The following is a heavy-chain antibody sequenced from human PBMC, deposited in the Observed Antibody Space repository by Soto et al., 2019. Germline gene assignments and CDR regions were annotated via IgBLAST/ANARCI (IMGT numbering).Heavy chain of an antibody. CDR3: ARGVLADGSGYYSDNFDY. CDR2: INPSGYST. CDR1: GYTFTSYY. D-gene: IGHD3-22*01. J-gene: IGHJ4*02. Sequence: GASVKVSCKASGYTFTSYYMHWVRQAPGQGLEWMGIINPSGYSTSYAQKFQGRVTMTRDTSTSTLYMELSSLRSEDTAVYYCARGVLADGSGYYSDNFDYWGQGTLVTVPS. V-gene: IGHV1-46*01.